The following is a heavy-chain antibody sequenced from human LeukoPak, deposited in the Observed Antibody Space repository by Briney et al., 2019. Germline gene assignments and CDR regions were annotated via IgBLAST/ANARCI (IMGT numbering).Heavy chain of an antibody. CDR3: ANLQIEELATTGPVGGRDY. J-gene: IGHJ4*02. Sequence: ASVKVSCKASGCTFSTYGVSWVRQAPGQGLEWMGRVIPILGVTNYAQKFQGRLTLTTDKSTSAAYMELSSLRSEDTAVYYCANLQIEELATTGPVGGRDYWGQGTLVIVSS. CDR1: GCTFSTYG. D-gene: IGHD1-1*01. V-gene: IGHV1-69*04. CDR2: VIPILGVT.